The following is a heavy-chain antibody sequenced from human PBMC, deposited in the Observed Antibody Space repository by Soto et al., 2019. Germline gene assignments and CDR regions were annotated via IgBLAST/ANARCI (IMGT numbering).Heavy chain of an antibody. CDR1: GFTFSSYG. CDR3: ARNTGMVRGVIDY. Sequence: PGGSLRLSCAASGFTFSSYGMHWVRQAPGKGLEWVAVIWYDGSNKYYADSVKGRFTISRDNSKNTLYLQMNSLRAEDTAVYYCARNTGMVRGVIDYWGQGTLVTV. J-gene: IGHJ4*02. V-gene: IGHV3-33*01. CDR2: IWYDGSNK. D-gene: IGHD3-10*01.